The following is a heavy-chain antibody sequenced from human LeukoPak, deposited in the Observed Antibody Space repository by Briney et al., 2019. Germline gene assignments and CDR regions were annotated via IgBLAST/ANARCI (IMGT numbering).Heavy chain of an antibody. CDR3: ARGSGGVTRVDY. Sequence: NRSETLSLTCTVSGGSINSYYWSWVRQPPGKGLEWIGYIYYSGSTNYNPSLKSRVTISVDTSKNQFSLRLGSVTAADTAVYYCARGSGGVTRVDYWGQGTLVTVSS. CDR2: IYYSGST. V-gene: IGHV4-59*01. CDR1: GGSINSYY. D-gene: IGHD4-17*01. J-gene: IGHJ4*02.